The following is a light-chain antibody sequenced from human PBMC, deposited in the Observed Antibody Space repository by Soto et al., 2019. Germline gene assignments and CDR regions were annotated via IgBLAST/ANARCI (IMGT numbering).Light chain of an antibody. Sequence: QAVVTQPASVSASPGQSITISCTGTSSDVGGSNFVSWYQQHPGNPPKLIIYDVATRPSGVSNRFSGSKSGSTSSLIISRLQTEDEADYYCVSFTSSTTYVFGSGTKLTVL. CDR1: SSDVGGSNF. V-gene: IGLV2-14*03. CDR2: DVA. J-gene: IGLJ1*01. CDR3: VSFTSSTTYV.